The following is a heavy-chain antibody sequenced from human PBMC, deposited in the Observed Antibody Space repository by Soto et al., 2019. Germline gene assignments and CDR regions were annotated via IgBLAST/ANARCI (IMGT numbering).Heavy chain of an antibody. J-gene: IGHJ4*02. CDR2: IYSTEGKI. Sequence: QVQLVQSGAEVQKPGASVKVSCKASGYIFNNYGISWVLQAPGQGLEWMGWIYSTEGKINFAQNFQGRVTMTTDTATSTAYIELRSLRFDDSAVYFCARDCDYDIDYWGQGTLVTVSS. V-gene: IGHV1-18*01. CDR1: GYIFNNYG. D-gene: IGHD4-17*01. CDR3: ARDCDYDIDY.